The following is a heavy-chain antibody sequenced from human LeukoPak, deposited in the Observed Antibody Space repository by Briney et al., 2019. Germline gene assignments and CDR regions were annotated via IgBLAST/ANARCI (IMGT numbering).Heavy chain of an antibody. CDR3: AGIAVAGTEWAFDI. CDR1: GYTFTGYY. V-gene: IGHV1-2*02. D-gene: IGHD6-19*01. CDR2: INPNSGGT. Sequence: ASVKVSCKASGYTFTGYYMNWVRQAPGQGLEWMGWINPNSGGTNYAQKFQGRVTMIRDTSISTAYMELSRLRSDDTAVYYCAGIAVAGTEWAFDIWGQGTMVTVSS. J-gene: IGHJ3*02.